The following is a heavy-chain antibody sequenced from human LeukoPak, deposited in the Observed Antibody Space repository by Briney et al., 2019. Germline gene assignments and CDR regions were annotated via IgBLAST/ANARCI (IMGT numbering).Heavy chain of an antibody. D-gene: IGHD2-2*01. V-gene: IGHV4-30-4*01. Sequence: SQTLSLTCTVSGGSISSGDYYWGWIRQPPGKGLEWIWHIYYSRSTYYNSSLKSRVTISEDTSKNQFSLKLSSVTAADTAVYYCATRALVVPAAMVPEAFDIWGQERIVTVSS. J-gene: IGHJ3*02. CDR3: ATRALVVPAAMVPEAFDI. CDR1: GGSISSGDYY. CDR2: IYYSRST.